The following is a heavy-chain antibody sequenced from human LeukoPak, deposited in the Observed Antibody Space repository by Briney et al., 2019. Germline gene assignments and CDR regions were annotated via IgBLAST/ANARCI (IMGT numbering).Heavy chain of an antibody. CDR2: ISSSSSYM. CDR1: GFTFSSYS. Sequence: GGSLRLSCAASGFTFSSYSMNWVRQAPGKGLEWVSSISSSSSYMYYADSVKGRFTISRDNAKNSLYLQMNSLRAEDTAVYYCARVPYYYDSSGPNDYWGQGTLVTVSS. J-gene: IGHJ4*02. V-gene: IGHV3-21*01. CDR3: ARVPYYYDSSGPNDY. D-gene: IGHD3-22*01.